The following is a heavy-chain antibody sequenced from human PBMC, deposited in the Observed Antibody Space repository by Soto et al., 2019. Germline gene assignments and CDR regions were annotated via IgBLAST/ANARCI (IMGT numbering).Heavy chain of an antibody. D-gene: IGHD2-8*01. CDR1: GFTFSSYA. V-gene: IGHV3-30*04. J-gene: IGHJ4*02. Sequence: GGSLRLSCAASGFTFSSYAMHWVRQAPGKGLEWVAVISYDGSNKYYADSVKGRFTISRDNSKNTLYLQMNSLRAEDTAVYYCARAPNCTNGVCYTFDYWGQGTLVTVSS. CDR3: ARAPNCTNGVCYTFDY. CDR2: ISYDGSNK.